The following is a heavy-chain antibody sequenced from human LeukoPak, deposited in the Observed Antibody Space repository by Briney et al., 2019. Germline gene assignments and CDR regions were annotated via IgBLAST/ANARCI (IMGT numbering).Heavy chain of an antibody. Sequence: GGSLRLSCAASGFSLSNYWMHWVRQAPGKGLEYVSAISSNGGSTYYANSVKGRFTISRDNSKNTLYLQMGSLRAEDMAVYYCARGVRGVISYFDYWGQGTLVTVSS. CDR3: ARGVRGVISYFDY. J-gene: IGHJ4*02. D-gene: IGHD3-10*02. CDR2: ISSNGGST. CDR1: GFSLSNYW. V-gene: IGHV3-64*01.